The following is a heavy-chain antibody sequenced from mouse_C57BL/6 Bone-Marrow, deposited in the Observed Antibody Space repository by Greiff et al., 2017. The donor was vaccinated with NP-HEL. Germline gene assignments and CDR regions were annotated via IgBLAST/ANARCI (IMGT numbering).Heavy chain of an antibody. Sequence: EVQGVESGGGLVQPGGSLKLSCAASGFTFSDYGMAWVRQAPRKGPEWVGFISNLACSINYADTVTGRFTISRENSKNTLYLEMSRLTSEDTAMYYWARHEDDYDADIDAMDYWGKGTSVTVSS. CDR3: ARHEDDYDADIDAMDY. V-gene: IGHV5-15*01. D-gene: IGHD2-4*01. J-gene: IGHJ4*01. CDR1: GFTFSDYG. CDR2: ISNLACSI.